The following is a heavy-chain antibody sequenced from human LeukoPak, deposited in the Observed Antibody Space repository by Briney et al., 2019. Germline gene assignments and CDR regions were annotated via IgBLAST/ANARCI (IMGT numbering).Heavy chain of an antibody. V-gene: IGHV3-30-3*01. D-gene: IGHD6-13*01. CDR1: GFTFSNNA. J-gene: IGHJ4*02. CDR2: ISYDGSNK. CDR3: ATLAAAGTLVDY. Sequence: GRSLRLSCAASGFTFSNNAMQWVRQAPGKGLEWVAVISYDGSNKYYADSVKGRFTISRDNSKNTLYLQMNSLRAEDTAVYYCATLAAAGTLVDYWGQGTLVTVSS.